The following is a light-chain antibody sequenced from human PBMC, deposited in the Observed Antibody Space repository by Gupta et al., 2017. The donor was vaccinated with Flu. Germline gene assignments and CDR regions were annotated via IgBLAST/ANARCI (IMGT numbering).Light chain of an antibody. CDR1: QNIGSD. J-gene: IGKJ2*01. Sequence: EIEVTQSPATLSVSPGERATLSCRASQNIGSDLAWYQQKPGQAPRLLIYGASKRATTTPVRFSGSGSGTEFSLTISSLQSEDSAVYYCQQHNEWLRTFGQGTKLDIK. CDR2: GAS. CDR3: QQHNEWLRT. V-gene: IGKV3-15*01.